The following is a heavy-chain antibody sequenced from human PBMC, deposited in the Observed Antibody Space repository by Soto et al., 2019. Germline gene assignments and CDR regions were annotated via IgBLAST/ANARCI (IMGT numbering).Heavy chain of an antibody. CDR2: ISSSGSTI. CDR3: ASALIRGDY. CDR1: GFTFSSYE. V-gene: IGHV3-48*03. J-gene: IGHJ4*02. D-gene: IGHD3-16*01. Sequence: EVQLVESGGGLVQPGGSLRLSCAASGFTFSSYEMNWVRQAPGKGLEWVSYISSSGSTIYYADSVKGRFTISRDNAKNSLYLQMNSLRAEDTAVYYCASALIRGDYWGQGTLVTVSS.